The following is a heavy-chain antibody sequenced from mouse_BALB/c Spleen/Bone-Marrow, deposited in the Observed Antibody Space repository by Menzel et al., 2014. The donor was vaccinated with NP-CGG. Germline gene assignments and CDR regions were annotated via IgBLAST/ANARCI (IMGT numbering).Heavy chain of an antibody. Sequence: VQLKESGAEIVRPGALVKLSCKASGFNIKDYYMQWVKQRPKQGLEWIGWIDPENGNTIYDPKFQGKASITADTSSNTAYLQLSSLTSEDTAVYYCARGDGYAMDYWGQGTSVTVSS. J-gene: IGHJ4*01. CDR1: GFNIKDYY. CDR2: IDPENGNT. CDR3: ARGDGYAMDY. V-gene: IGHV14-1*02.